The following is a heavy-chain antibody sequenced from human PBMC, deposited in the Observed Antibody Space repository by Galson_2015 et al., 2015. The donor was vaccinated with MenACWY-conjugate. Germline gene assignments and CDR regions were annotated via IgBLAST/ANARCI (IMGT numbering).Heavy chain of an antibody. Sequence: SLRLSCAASGFTFSSYSMNWVRQAPGKGLEWVSFISSSSSYIYYADSVKGRFTISRDNAKNSLYLRMNSLRAEDTAVYYCARWRTVPDGMDVSGQGTTVTVSS. J-gene: IGHJ6*02. V-gene: IGHV3-21*01. CDR2: ISSSSSYI. CDR3: ARWRTVPDGMDV. D-gene: IGHD3-3*01. CDR1: GFTFSSYS.